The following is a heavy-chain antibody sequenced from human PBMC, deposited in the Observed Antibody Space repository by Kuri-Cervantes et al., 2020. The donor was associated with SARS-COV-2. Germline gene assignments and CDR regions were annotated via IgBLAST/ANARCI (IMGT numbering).Heavy chain of an antibody. D-gene: IGHD6-6*01. CDR2: IIPIFGIA. CDR3: ARDPRWAYSSSSWYYYYGMDV. Sequence: SVKVSCKASGGTFSSDAISWVRQAPGQGLEWMGGIIPIFGIANYAQKFQGRVTITADKSTSTAYMELSSLRSEDTAVYYCARDPRWAYSSSSWYYYYGMDVWGQGTTVTVSS. J-gene: IGHJ6*02. CDR1: GGTFSSDA. V-gene: IGHV1-69*10.